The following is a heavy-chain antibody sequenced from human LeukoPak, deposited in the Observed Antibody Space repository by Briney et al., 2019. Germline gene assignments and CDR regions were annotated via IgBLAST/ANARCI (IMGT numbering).Heavy chain of an antibody. CDR2: IWYDGSNK. CDR3: AKDRTVGASYWYFDL. Sequence: GGSLRFSCAASGFTFRSYGMHWVRQAPGKGLEWVAVIWYDGSNKYYADSVKGRLTISRDNSKNTLYLQMNSLRAEDTAIYYCAKDRTVGASYWYFDLWGRGTLVTVSS. CDR1: GFTFRSYG. D-gene: IGHD1-26*01. J-gene: IGHJ2*01. V-gene: IGHV3-33*06.